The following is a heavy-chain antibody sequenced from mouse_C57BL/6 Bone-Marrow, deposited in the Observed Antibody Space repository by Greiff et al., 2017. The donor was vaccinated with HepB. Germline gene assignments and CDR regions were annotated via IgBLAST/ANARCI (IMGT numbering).Heavy chain of an antibody. CDR2: INPSSGYT. D-gene: IGHD1-1*01. CDR3: ARSGYYGSSYAWFAY. V-gene: IGHV1-7*01. CDR1: GYTFTSYW. Sequence: VQLQQSGAELAKPGASVKLSCKASGYTFTSYWMHWVKQRPGQGLEWIGYINPSSGYTKYNQKFKDKATLTAEKSSSTAYMQLSSLTYEDSAVYYCARSGYYGSSYAWFAYWGQGTLVTVSA. J-gene: IGHJ3*01.